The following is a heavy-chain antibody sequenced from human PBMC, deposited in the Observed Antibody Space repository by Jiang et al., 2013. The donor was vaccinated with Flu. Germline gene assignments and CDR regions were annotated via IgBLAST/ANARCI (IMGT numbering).Heavy chain of an antibody. Sequence: SISSYYWSWIRQPPGKGLEWIGYIYYSGSTNYNPSLKSRVTISVDTSKNQFSLKLSSVTAADTAVYYCARLTRHGSYYDILTGYDRGGYFDYWGQGTLVTVSS. CDR1: SISSYY. D-gene: IGHD3-9*01. V-gene: IGHV4-59*01. J-gene: IGHJ4*02. CDR3: ARLTRHGSYYDILTGYDRGGYFDY. CDR2: IYYSGST.